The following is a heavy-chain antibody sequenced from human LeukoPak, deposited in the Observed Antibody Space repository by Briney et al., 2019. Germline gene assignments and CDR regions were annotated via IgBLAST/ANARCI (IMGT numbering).Heavy chain of an antibody. CDR2: IYYSGST. V-gene: IGHV4-39*07. CDR1: GGSISSSSYY. J-gene: IGHJ4*02. Sequence: SETLSLTCTVSGGSISSSSYYWGWIRQPPGKGLEWIGSIYYSGSTYYNPSLKSRVTISVDTSKNQFSLKLSSVTAADTAVYYCARVGYSYGRIDYWGQGTLVTVSS. D-gene: IGHD5-18*01. CDR3: ARVGYSYGRIDY.